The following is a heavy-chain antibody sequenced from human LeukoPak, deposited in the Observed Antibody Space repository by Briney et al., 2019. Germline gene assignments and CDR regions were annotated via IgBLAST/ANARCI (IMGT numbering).Heavy chain of an antibody. D-gene: IGHD5-12*01. V-gene: IGHV4-39*07. Sequence: SSETLSLTCTVSGGSISSSSYYWGWIRQPPGKGLEWIGSIYYSGSTHYNPSLKSRVTISVDTSKNQFSLKLSSVTAADTAVYYCASSGYVNYYYGMDVWGQGTTVTVSS. CDR3: ASSGYVNYYYGMDV. CDR2: IYYSGST. CDR1: GGSISSSSYY. J-gene: IGHJ6*02.